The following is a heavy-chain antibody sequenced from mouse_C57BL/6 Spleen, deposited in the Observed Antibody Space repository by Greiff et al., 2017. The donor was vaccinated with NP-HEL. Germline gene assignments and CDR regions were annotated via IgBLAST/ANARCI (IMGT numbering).Heavy chain of an antibody. CDR1: GYTFTSYW. D-gene: IGHD1-1*01. V-gene: IGHV1-64*01. CDR2: IHPHSGST. J-gene: IGHJ3*01. CDR3: AREEYYYGSSPWFAY. Sequence: QVQLKQPGAELVKPGATVKLSCKASGYTFTSYWMHWVKQRPGQGLEWIGMIHPHSGSTNYNEKFKSKATLTVDKSSSTDYMQLSSLTSEDSAVYYCAREEYYYGSSPWFAYWGQGTLVTVSA.